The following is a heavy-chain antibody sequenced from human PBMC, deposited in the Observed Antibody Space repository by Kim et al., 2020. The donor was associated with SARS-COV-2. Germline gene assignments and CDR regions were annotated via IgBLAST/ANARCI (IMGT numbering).Heavy chain of an antibody. Sequence: NTKFSQKFQGRVTITRDTSASTAYMELTSLRSEDTAIYYCARGSGWPFDYWGQGTLVTVAS. CDR3: ARGSGWPFDY. V-gene: IGHV1-3*01. CDR2: NT. D-gene: IGHD6-19*01. J-gene: IGHJ4*02.